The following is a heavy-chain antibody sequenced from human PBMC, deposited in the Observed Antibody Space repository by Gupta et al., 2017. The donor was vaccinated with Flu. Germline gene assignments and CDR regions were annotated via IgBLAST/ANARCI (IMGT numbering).Heavy chain of an antibody. J-gene: IGHJ3*01. D-gene: IGHD1-1*01. CDR2: IVPMLGTA. Sequence: NFPIPWVRQAPGQGLEWMGGIVPMLGTAYYARECQGRVTITADESTTTAYMELSGLTSGDTAVYYCAKGRGLRGTADAFDVWGQGTVVTVSS. V-gene: IGHV1-69*01. CDR1: NFP. CDR3: AKGRGLRGTADAFDV.